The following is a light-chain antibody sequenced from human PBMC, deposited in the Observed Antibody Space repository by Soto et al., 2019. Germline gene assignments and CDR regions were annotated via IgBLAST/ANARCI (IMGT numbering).Light chain of an antibody. CDR3: QQYGNSPIN. CDR1: QRININY. Sequence: VLTHSPGTLSLSPWARATLSCRSSQRININYVAWHQQKPGQAPRLLISGASRRATDTPDRFSGSGSWTDFTLTISRLEPEDFAVYYCQQYGNSPINFGQGTRLEIK. V-gene: IGKV3-20*01. CDR2: GAS. J-gene: IGKJ5*01.